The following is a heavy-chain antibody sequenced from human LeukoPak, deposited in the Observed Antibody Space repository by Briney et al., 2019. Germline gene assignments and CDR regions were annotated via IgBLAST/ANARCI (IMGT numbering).Heavy chain of an antibody. CDR2: IYYSGST. J-gene: IGHJ4*02. Sequence: SQTLSLTCTVSGGSISSGGYYWSWIRQHPGKGLEWIGYIYYSGSTYYNPSLKSRVAISVDTSKNQFSLKLSSVTAADTAVYYCARARYSSSWYANDYWGQGTLVTVSS. D-gene: IGHD6-13*01. CDR1: GGSISSGGYY. V-gene: IGHV4-31*03. CDR3: ARARYSSSWYANDY.